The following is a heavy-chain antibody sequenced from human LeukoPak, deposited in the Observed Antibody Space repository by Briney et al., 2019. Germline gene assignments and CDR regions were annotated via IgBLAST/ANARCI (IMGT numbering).Heavy chain of an antibody. J-gene: IGHJ4*02. CDR3: VRDFLGESGAGGY. D-gene: IGHD3-10*01. CDR2: ISPSGNSK. V-gene: IGHV3-21*01. Sequence: GGSLRLSCATSTFTFSSYTMNWVRQAPGKGQDWVSSISPSGNSKYHADSVKGRFTISRDNAENSLYMQMNSLRAEDTGVYYCVRDFLGESGAGGYWGQGTLVTVSS. CDR1: TFTFSSYT.